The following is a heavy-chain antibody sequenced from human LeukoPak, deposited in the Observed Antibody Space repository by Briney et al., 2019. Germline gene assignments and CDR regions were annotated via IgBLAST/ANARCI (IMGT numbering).Heavy chain of an antibody. Sequence: ASVKVSCKASGYTFTSYGISWVRQAPGQGLEWMGWISAYNGNTNYAQKLQGKVTMTIDTSTSTAYMELRSLRSGDKAAYYCERPKFFVFRQPFDYWGQGTLVTVSS. D-gene: IGHD3-3*01. CDR3: ERPKFFVFRQPFDY. CDR1: GYTFTSYG. V-gene: IGHV1-18*01. CDR2: ISAYNGNT. J-gene: IGHJ4*02.